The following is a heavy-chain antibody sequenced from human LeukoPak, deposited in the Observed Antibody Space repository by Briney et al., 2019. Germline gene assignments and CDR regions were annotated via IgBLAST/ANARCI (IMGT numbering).Heavy chain of an antibody. J-gene: IGHJ6*02. CDR1: GFTFSTSA. Sequence: GGSRRLSCAASGFTFSTSAMSWVRQAPGKGLEWVSGISGSGDSTYYVDSVKGRFTISRDNSKSTLYLHMNSLRAEDTAVYYCAKDNKGITMIVVVRYGMDVWGQGTTVTVSS. CDR3: AKDNKGITMIVVVRYGMDV. CDR2: ISGSGDST. D-gene: IGHD3-22*01. V-gene: IGHV3-23*01.